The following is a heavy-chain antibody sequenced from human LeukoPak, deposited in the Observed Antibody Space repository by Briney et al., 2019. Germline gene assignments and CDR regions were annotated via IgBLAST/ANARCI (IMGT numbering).Heavy chain of an antibody. V-gene: IGHV4-59*01. D-gene: IGHD6-13*01. CDR3: ARDSSPGYSSINWFDP. Sequence: SETLSLTCTVSGGSISNYYWSWIRQPPGKGLERIGDIYYSGSTNYNPSLKSRVTISVDTSKNQFSLKLSSVTAADTAVYYCARDSSPGYSSINWFDPWGQGTLVTVSS. CDR1: GGSISNYY. CDR2: IYYSGST. J-gene: IGHJ5*02.